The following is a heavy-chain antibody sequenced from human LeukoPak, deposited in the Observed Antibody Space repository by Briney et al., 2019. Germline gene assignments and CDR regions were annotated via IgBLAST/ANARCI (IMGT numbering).Heavy chain of an antibody. CDR2: ISYDGTIQ. J-gene: IGHJ4*02. CDR3: TRGRWWLPY. V-gene: IGHV3-30*04. D-gene: IGHD2-15*01. CDR1: GFTFSDFA. Sequence: PGGSLRLSCAASGFTFSDFALHWVRQAPGKGLEWVAVISYDGTIQYYVDSVKGRFTISRDDSKNTVYLQLSSLRHDDTGIYYCTRGRWWLPYWGQGTMVTVSS.